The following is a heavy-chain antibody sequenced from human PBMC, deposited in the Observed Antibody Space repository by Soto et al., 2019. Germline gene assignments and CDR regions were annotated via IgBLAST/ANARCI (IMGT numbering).Heavy chain of an antibody. CDR1: GGSISSYY. V-gene: IGHV4-59*08. D-gene: IGHD5-12*01. J-gene: IGHJ4*02. CDR3: ASGRYSGYDSAGSFDY. CDR2: IYYSGST. Sequence: TSETLSLTCTVSGGSISSYYWSWIRQPPGKGLEWIGYIYYSGSTNYNPSLKSRVTISVDTSKNQFSLKLSSVTAADTAVYYCASGRYSGYDSAGSFDYWGQGTLVTV.